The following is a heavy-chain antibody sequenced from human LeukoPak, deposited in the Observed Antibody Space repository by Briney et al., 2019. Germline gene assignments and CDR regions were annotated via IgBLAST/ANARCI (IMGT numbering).Heavy chain of an antibody. V-gene: IGHV3-30-3*01. J-gene: IGHJ4*02. CDR1: GFTFNDYA. D-gene: IGHD2-21*01. Sequence: GGSLRLSCAASGFTFNDYAMYWVRQAPGKGLEWVTLISYDGYDKSYAVSVRGRFTISRDNSRNTLYLQMDSLRSEDTAVYYCARDFFPIVDSTWYEIGYWGQGTLVTVSS. CDR3: ARDFFPIVDSTWYEIGY. CDR2: ISYDGYDK.